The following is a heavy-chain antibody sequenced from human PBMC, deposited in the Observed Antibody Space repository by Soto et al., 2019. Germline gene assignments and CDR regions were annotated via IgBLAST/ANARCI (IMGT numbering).Heavy chain of an antibody. V-gene: IGHV1-69*06. J-gene: IGHJ4*02. D-gene: IGHD1-26*01. CDR1: GGTFSTYS. CDR2: IIPIFGTA. Sequence: QVQLVQSGAEVKKPGSSVKVSCKTSGGTFSTYSIVWVRQPPGEGLKWWGGIIPIFGTANYAQKFQDRVTITADKSTNTAFMELSSLKSEDTAMYYCASSSGNNYGVGTNYYFDYWGQGTLVTVSS. CDR3: ASSSGNNYGVGTNYYFDY.